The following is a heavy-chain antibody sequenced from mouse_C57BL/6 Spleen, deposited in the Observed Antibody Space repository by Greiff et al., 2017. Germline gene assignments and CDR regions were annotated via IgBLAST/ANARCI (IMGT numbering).Heavy chain of an antibody. Sequence: EVKLMESGAELVRPGASVKLSCTASGFNIKDDYMHWVKQRPEQGLEWIGWIDPENGDTEYASKFQGKATITADTSSNTAYLQLSSLTSEDTAVYYCALLLDAYWGQGTLVTVSA. CDR3: ALLLDAY. J-gene: IGHJ3*01. D-gene: IGHD1-1*01. CDR1: GFNIKDDY. CDR2: IDPENGDT. V-gene: IGHV14-4*01.